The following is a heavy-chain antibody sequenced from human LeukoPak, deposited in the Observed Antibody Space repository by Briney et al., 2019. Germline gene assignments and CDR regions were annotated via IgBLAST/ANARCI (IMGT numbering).Heavy chain of an antibody. J-gene: IGHJ4*02. CDR1: GFTVSSNY. CDR2: IYSGGST. CDR3: ARARGLLSYYFDY. D-gene: IGHD3-10*01. V-gene: IGHV3-53*01. Sequence: GGSLRLSCGASGFTVSSNYMSWVRQAPGKGQEWVSVIYSGGSTYYADSVKGRFTISRDNSKNTLYLQMNSLRAEDTAVYYCARARGLLSYYFDYWGQGTLVTVSS.